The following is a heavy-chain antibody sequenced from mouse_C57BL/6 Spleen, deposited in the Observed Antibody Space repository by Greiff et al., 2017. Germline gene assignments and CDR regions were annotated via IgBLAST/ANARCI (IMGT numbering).Heavy chain of an antibody. CDR1: GYTFTSYW. J-gene: IGHJ4*01. D-gene: IGHD1-2*01. V-gene: IGHV1-59*01. CDR3: ASPITTDRYYAMDY. CDR2: IDPSDSYT. Sequence: QVQLQQPGAELVRPGTSVKLSCKASGYTFTSYWMHWVKQRPGQGLAWIGVIDPSDSYTNYNQKFKGKATLTVDTSSSTAYMQLSSLTSEDSAVYYCASPITTDRYYAMDYWGQGTSVTVSS.